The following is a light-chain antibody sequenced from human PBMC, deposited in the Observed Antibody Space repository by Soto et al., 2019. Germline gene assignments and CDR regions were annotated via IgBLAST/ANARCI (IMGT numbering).Light chain of an antibody. Sequence: DIQITQSPSSLSASVGDRVTITSRASQSIRSYLNWYHQKPGKTPQLLIYVASNLQSGAPSRFTGSGSGTHFTLTISSLQPEDFATYYCQQSNTTPYTFGQGTKVEIK. V-gene: IGKV1-39*01. J-gene: IGKJ2*01. CDR2: VAS. CDR3: QQSNTTPYT. CDR1: QSIRSY.